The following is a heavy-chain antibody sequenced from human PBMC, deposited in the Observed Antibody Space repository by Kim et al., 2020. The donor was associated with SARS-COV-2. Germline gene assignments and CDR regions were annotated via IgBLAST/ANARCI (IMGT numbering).Heavy chain of an antibody. J-gene: IGHJ6*02. V-gene: IGHV3-74*01. CDR2: INSDGSST. D-gene: IGHD2-2*01. Sequence: GGSLRLSCAASGFTFSTYWMHWVRQAPGKGLVWVSRINSDGSSTNYADSVKGRFTISRDNAKNTLYLQMNSLRAEDTAMYYCARGSAIVVVPAAIPMDVWGQGTTVTVSS. CDR3: ARGSAIVVVPAAIPMDV. CDR1: GFTFSTYW.